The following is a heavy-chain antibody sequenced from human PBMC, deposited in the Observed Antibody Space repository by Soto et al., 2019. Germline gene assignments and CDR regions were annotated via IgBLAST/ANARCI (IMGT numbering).Heavy chain of an antibody. Sequence: LRLSCAASGFPFSSYAISWVRQAPGKGLEWVAASTGAGGSTYKVDSEKGRFTISRDNSKKTVYLQLDGLRAEDTAIYYCAKGHSDYQGDYNYYGMDVWGQGTTVTVSS. CDR1: GFPFSSYA. CDR3: AKGHSDYQGDYNYYGMDV. J-gene: IGHJ6*02. V-gene: IGHV3-23*01. CDR2: STGAGGST. D-gene: IGHD4-4*01.